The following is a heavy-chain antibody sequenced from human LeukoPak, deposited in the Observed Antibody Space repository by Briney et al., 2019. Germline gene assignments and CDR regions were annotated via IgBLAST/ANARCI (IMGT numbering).Heavy chain of an antibody. CDR2: IYYSGST. Sequence: SETLSLTCTVSGGSISSSSYYWGWLRQPPGKGLEWIGIIYYSGSTYYNPSLKSRLTISVDTSKNQFSLKVSSVTAADTAVYYCARHRAGGSGMAVDYWGQGTLVTVSS. CDR1: GGSISSSSYY. J-gene: IGHJ4*02. CDR3: ARHRAGGSGMAVDY. V-gene: IGHV4-39*01. D-gene: IGHD3-10*01.